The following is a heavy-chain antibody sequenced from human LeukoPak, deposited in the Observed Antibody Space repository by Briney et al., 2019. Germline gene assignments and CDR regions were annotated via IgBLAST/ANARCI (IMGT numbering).Heavy chain of an antibody. CDR3: ARVSVGAKSPCFDC. V-gene: IGHV3-21*01. D-gene: IGHD1-26*01. CDR2: ISSSSSYI. Sequence: GGSLRLSCAASGFTFSSYSMNWVRQAPGKGLEWVSSISSSSSYIYYADSVKGRFTISRDNAKNSLYLQMNSLRAEDTAVYYCARVSVGAKSPCFDCWGQGTLVTVSS. CDR1: GFTFSSYS. J-gene: IGHJ4*02.